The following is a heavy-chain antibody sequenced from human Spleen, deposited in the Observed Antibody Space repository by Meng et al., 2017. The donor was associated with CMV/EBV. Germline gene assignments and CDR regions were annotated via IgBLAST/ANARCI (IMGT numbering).Heavy chain of an antibody. Sequence: GESLKISCAASGFTFSTSAIHWVRQAPGKGLEWVAVISYDGSNKYYADSVRGRFTISRDNSKNTLYVQMNSLRPEDTAVYYCARDPQIFGVVNWLDPWGQGTLVTVSS. CDR3: ARDPQIFGVVNWLDP. J-gene: IGHJ5*02. V-gene: IGHV3-30*03. CDR2: ISYDGSNK. CDR1: GFTFSTSA. D-gene: IGHD3-3*01.